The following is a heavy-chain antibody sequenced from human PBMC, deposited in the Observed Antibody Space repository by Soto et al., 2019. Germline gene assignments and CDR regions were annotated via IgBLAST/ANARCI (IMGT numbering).Heavy chain of an antibody. J-gene: IGHJ2*01. Sequence: GGSLRLSCAASGFTFSSYSMNWVRQAPGKGLEWVSSISSSSSYIYYADSVKGRFTISRDNAKNSLYLQMNSLRAEDTAVYYCARTMLGYCSGGSCRPWYIDLWGRGTLVTVSS. V-gene: IGHV3-21*01. CDR3: ARTMLGYCSGGSCRPWYIDL. D-gene: IGHD2-15*01. CDR2: ISSSSSYI. CDR1: GFTFSSYS.